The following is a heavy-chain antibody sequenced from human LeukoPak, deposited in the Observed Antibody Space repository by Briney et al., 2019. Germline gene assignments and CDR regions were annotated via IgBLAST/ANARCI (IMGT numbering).Heavy chain of an antibody. CDR2: INPSDGST. J-gene: IGHJ4*02. CDR1: GYTFTSYY. Sequence: ASVKVSCKASGYTFTSYYMHWVRQAPGQGVEWMGIINPSDGSTSYAQKFQGRVTMTRDTSTSTVYMELSSLRSEDTAVYYCARDGHYYGSGSYYNPMYYWGQGALVTVSS. V-gene: IGHV1-46*01. D-gene: IGHD3-10*01. CDR3: ARDGHYYGSGSYYNPMYY.